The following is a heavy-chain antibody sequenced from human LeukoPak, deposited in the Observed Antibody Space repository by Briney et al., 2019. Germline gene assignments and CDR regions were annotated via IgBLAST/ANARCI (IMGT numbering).Heavy chain of an antibody. V-gene: IGHV3-23*01. CDR3: ASLIGGSGSWGLYWYFDL. Sequence: QPGGSLRLSCAASGFTFTSHAMSWVRQAPGKGLGWVSAISGSGRSIYYADSVKGRFTISRDNSKNTLYLQMNSLRAEDTAVYYCASLIGGSGSWGLYWYFDLWGRGTLVTVSS. CDR1: GFTFTSHA. CDR2: ISGSGRSI. D-gene: IGHD3-22*01. J-gene: IGHJ2*01.